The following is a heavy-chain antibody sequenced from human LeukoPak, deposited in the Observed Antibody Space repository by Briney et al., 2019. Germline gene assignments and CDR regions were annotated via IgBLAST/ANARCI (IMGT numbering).Heavy chain of an antibody. CDR2: ISSSNSYI. J-gene: IGHJ6*02. D-gene: IGHD3-22*01. V-gene: IGHV3-21*01. CDR1: GFTFSSYS. CDR3: ARVGLPSDTSGVFYPYYYYDMDV. Sequence: PGGSLRLPCGASGFTFSSYSMNWVRQAPGKGLEWVSSISSSNSYIYYTDSVKGRFTISRDNAKNSLYLQMNSLRAEDTAVYYCARVGLPSDTSGVFYPYYYYDMDVWGQGTTVTVSS.